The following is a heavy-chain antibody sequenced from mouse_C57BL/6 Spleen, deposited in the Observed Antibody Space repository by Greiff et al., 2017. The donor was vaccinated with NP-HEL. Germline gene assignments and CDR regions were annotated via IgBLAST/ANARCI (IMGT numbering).Heavy chain of an antibody. J-gene: IGHJ1*03. CDR3: ARDAHYYGSSYGYFDV. V-gene: IGHV7-1*01. D-gene: IGHD1-1*01. Sequence: EVKLMESGGGLVQSGRSLRLSCATSGFTFSDFYMEWVRQAPGKGLEWIAASRNKANDYTTEYSASVKGRFIVSRDTSQSILYLQMNALRAEDTAIYYCARDAHYYGSSYGYFDVWGTGTTVTVSS. CDR2: SRNKANDYTT. CDR1: GFTFSDFY.